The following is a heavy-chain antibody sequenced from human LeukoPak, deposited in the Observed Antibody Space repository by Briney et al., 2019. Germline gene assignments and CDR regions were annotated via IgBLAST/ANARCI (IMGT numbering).Heavy chain of an antibody. D-gene: IGHD3-10*01. CDR1: GYTFKDYY. J-gene: IGHJ4*02. V-gene: IGHV1-46*02. CDR2: INPSGGST. Sequence: ASVKVSCKASGYTFKDYYLHWVRQAPGQGLEWMGIINPSGGSTSYAQKFQGRATMTRDTSTSTVYMELSSLRSEDTAVYYCARGGDYGSGSTRRYFDYWGQGTLVTVSS. CDR3: ARGGDYGSGSTRRYFDY.